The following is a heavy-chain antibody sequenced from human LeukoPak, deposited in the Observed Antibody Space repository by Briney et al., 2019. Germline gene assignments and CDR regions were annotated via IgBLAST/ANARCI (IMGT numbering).Heavy chain of an antibody. Sequence: VASVKVSCKASGYTFTGYYMHWVRQAPGQGLEWMGWINPNSGGTNYAQKFQGRATMTRDTSISTAYMELSRLRSDDTAVYYCARDLSIAAAGIDYWGQGTLVTVSS. CDR3: ARDLSIAAAGIDY. CDR1: GYTFTGYY. CDR2: INPNSGGT. D-gene: IGHD6-13*01. V-gene: IGHV1-2*02. J-gene: IGHJ4*02.